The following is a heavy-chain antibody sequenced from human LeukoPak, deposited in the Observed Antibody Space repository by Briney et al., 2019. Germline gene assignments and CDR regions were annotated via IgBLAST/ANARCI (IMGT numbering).Heavy chain of an antibody. V-gene: IGHV1-8*01. CDR2: MNPNSGNT. Sequence: GASVKVSCKASGYTFTSYDINWVRQATGQGLEWMGWMNPNSGNTGYAQKFQGRVTMTRNTSISTAYMELSSLRSEDTAVYYCARGRRDYSSTSCSYYFDYWGQGTLVTVSS. J-gene: IGHJ4*02. CDR1: GYTFTSYD. D-gene: IGHD2-2*01. CDR3: ARGRRDYSSTSCSYYFDY.